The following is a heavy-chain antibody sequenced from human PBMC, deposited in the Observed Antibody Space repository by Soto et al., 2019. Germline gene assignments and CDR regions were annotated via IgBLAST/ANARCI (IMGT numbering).Heavy chain of an antibody. J-gene: IGHJ4*01. V-gene: IGHV4-4*02. CDR3: ASGDLEGYCSGGSCYSADY. D-gene: IGHD2-15*01. CDR2: IYHSGST. Sequence: QVQLQESGPGLVKPSGTLSLTCAVSSGSISSSNWWSWVRQPPGKGLEWIGEIYHSGSTNYNPSLKSRVTISVDKSKNQFSLKLSSATAADTAVYYCASGDLEGYCSGGSCYSADYWGHGTLVTVSS. CDR1: SGSISSSNW.